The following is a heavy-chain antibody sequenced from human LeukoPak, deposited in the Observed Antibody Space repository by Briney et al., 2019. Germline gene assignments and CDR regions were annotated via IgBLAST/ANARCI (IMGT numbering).Heavy chain of an antibody. J-gene: IGHJ4*02. V-gene: IGHV3-53*01. Sequence: PGGSLRLSCAASGFTVSSNYMSWVRQAPGKGLEWVSEIYSDGSTYYAASVRGRFSISRDNPKNMVYLQMNGLRGEDMAVYYCAKDMYSSGWYYFDYWGQGTLVTVSS. CDR1: GFTVSSNY. CDR2: IYSDGST. CDR3: AKDMYSSGWYYFDY. D-gene: IGHD6-19*01.